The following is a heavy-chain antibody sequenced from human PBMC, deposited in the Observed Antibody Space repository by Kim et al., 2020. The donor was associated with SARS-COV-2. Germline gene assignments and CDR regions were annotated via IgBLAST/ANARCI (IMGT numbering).Heavy chain of an antibody. J-gene: IGHJ4*02. CDR3: TTDPTVVVPAAGG. CDR2: IKSKTDGGTT. CDR1: GFTFSNAW. V-gene: IGHV3-15*01. Sequence: GGSLRLSCAASGFTFSNAWMSWVRQAPGKGLEWVGRIKSKTDGGTTDYAAPVKGRFTISRDDSKNTLYLQMNSLKTEDTAVYYCTTDPTVVVPAAGGWGQGTLVTVSS. D-gene: IGHD2-2*01.